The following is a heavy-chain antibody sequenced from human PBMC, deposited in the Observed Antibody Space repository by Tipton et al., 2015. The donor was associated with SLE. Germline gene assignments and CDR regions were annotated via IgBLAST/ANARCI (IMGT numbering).Heavy chain of an antibody. CDR1: GGSITSRY. CDR3: ARHEAYSGSSPFDI. Sequence: TLSLTCTVSGGSITSRYWSWIRQPPGKGLEWIGYFSYSGSPNYNPSLKSRVTISVDTSKNQFSLKLTSVTAADTAVYYCARHEAYSGSSPFDIWGQGTMVTVSS. J-gene: IGHJ3*02. CDR2: FSYSGSP. V-gene: IGHV4-59*08. D-gene: IGHD1-26*01.